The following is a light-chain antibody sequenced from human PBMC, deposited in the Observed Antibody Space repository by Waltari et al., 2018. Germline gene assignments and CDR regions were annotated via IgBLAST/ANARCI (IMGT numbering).Light chain of an antibody. Sequence: DIVMTQSPDSLAVSLGERATINCKSSRSVLYSTNNKNYLAWYQQKPGQPPRLLIYWASTRESGVPDRFSGSGSGTDFTLTISSLQAEDVGVYYCQHYDELPLTFGGGTKVEIK. CDR3: QHYDELPLT. J-gene: IGKJ4*01. CDR1: RSVLYSTNNKNY. CDR2: WAS. V-gene: IGKV4-1*01.